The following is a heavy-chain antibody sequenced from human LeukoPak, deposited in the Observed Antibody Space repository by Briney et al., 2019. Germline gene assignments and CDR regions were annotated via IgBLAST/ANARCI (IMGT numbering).Heavy chain of an antibody. V-gene: IGHV1-2*02. D-gene: IGHD1-26*01. CDR3: ARGHSLRGFDY. CDR1: GYTFIGYY. Sequence: ASVKVSCKASGYTFIGYYVHWVRQAPGQGLGWMGWINPNRGDTDYAQRFQDRVTMTRDTSITTAYMELSRLRSDDTAIYYCARGHSLRGFDYWGQGTLVTVSS. CDR2: INPNRGDT. J-gene: IGHJ4*02.